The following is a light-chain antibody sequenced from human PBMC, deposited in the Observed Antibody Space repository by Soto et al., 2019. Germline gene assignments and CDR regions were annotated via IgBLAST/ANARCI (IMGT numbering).Light chain of an antibody. Sequence: EIVLTQSPATLSLSPVERATLSCRASQSVSSSYLAWYQQKPGQAPRLLIYGASSRATCIPDRFSGSGSGTDFTLTISRLEPEDFAVYYCQQYGSSLLFGPGTKVDI. CDR1: QSVSSSY. CDR3: QQYGSSLL. V-gene: IGKV3-20*01. CDR2: GAS. J-gene: IGKJ3*01.